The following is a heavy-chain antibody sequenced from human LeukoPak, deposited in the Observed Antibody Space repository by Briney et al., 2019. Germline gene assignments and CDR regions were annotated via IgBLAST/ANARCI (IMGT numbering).Heavy chain of an antibody. CDR1: GFTFDDYA. CDR2: ISWDGGST. V-gene: IGHV3-43D*03. CDR3: AKDRGSGSGYYYYYYYMDV. Sequence: GGSLRLSCAASGFTFDDYAMHWVRQAPGKGLEWVSLISWDGGSTYYADSVKGRFTISRDNSKNSLYLQMNSLRAEDTALYYCAKDRGSGSGYYYYYYYMDVWGKGTTVTVSS. D-gene: IGHD3-10*01. J-gene: IGHJ6*03.